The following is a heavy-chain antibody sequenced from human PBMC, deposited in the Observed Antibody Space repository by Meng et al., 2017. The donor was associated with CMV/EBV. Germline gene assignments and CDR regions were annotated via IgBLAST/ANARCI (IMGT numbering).Heavy chain of an antibody. CDR3: ASGTLRLGFDP. V-gene: IGHV3-74*01. Sequence: SCAASGFTFSSYWRRWVRQAPGKGLVWVSRINSDGSSTSYADPVKGRFTISRDNAKNTLYLQMNSLRAEDTAVYYCASGTLRLGFDPWGQGTLVTVSS. CDR1: GFTFSSYW. J-gene: IGHJ5*02. D-gene: IGHD1-26*01. CDR2: INSDGSST.